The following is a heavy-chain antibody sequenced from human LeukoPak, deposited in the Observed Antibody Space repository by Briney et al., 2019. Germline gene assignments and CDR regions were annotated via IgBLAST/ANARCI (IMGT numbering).Heavy chain of an antibody. J-gene: IGHJ3*01. CDR1: GFTFSSYW. Sequence: PGGSLRLSCAASGFTFSSYWMSWVRQAPGKGLEWVANIKQDGSEKYYVDSVKGRFTISRDNAKNSLYLQVNSLRAEDTAVYYCARGGSYYYDILTGYFFRDWGQGTMVTVSS. CDR3: ARGGSYYYDILTGYFFRD. V-gene: IGHV3-7*03. D-gene: IGHD3-9*01. CDR2: IKQDGSEK.